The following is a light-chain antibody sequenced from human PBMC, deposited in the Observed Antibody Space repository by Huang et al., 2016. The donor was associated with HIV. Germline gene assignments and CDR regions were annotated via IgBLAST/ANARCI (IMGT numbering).Light chain of an antibody. CDR2: DAS. CDR1: QSVSSS. J-gene: IGKJ1*01. Sequence: EVVLTQSPATLSLSPGERATLSCRASQSVSSSLAWYQQKPGQAPGLLIYDASTRSSGIPARFSGSGSGTDFTLTISSLEPEDFAVYYCQQRNNWPPSWTFGQGTKVEIK. CDR3: QQRNNWPPSWT. V-gene: IGKV3-11*01.